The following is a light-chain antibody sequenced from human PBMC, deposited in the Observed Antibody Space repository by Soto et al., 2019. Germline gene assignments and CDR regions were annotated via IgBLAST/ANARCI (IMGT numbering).Light chain of an antibody. CDR3: QQYNNWPPWIT. V-gene: IGKV3-15*01. CDR2: GAS. CDR1: QSVSSN. J-gene: IGKJ4*01. Sequence: EIVMTQSPATLSVSPGERATLSCRASQSVSSNLAWYQQKPGQAPRLLIYGASTRATGIPARFSGSGSGTEFTLTISSLQSEDFAVYYCQQYNNWPPWITFGGGTKVAIK.